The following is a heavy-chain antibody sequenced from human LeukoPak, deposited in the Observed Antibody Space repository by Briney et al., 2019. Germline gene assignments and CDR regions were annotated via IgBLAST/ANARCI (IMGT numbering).Heavy chain of an antibody. V-gene: IGHV4-4*02. CDR2: IYHSGST. Sequence: SGTLSLTCAVSGGSISSSNWWSWVRQPPGKGLEWIGEIYHSGSTNYNPSLKSRVTISVDKSKNQFSLKLSSVTAADTAVYYCARVRTAGYDFWSGYSRYYGMDVWGQGTTVTVSS. D-gene: IGHD3-3*01. CDR1: GGSISSSNW. CDR3: ARVRTAGYDFWSGYSRYYGMDV. J-gene: IGHJ6*02.